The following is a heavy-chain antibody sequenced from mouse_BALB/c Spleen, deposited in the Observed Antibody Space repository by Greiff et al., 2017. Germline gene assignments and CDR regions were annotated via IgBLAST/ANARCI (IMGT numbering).Heavy chain of an antibody. CDR1: GFTFSSYA. J-gene: IGHJ2*01. CDR3: ARGGDYGSSLYYFDY. D-gene: IGHD1-1*01. V-gene: IGHV5-6-5*01. CDR2: ISSGGST. Sequence: DVKLVESGGGLVKPGGSLKLSCAASGFTFSSYAMSWVRQTPEKRLEWVASISSGGSTYYPDSVKGRFTISRDNARNILYLQMSSLRSEDTAMYSCARGGDYGSSLYYFDYWGQGTTLTVSS.